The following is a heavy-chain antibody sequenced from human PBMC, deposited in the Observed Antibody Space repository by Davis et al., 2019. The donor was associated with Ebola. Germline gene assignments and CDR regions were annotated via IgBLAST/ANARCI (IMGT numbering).Heavy chain of an antibody. V-gene: IGHV1-69*13. J-gene: IGHJ4*02. Sequence: SVLVFCKTSGGSFSSHSISWVRQAPREGLEWMGGIIPIFDTPHYAQKFQGRITITADASTSTAYMELSSLGSEDTATYFCARDFDGGNYYFDNWGPGTPVTVSS. CDR3: ARDFDGGNYYFDN. CDR2: IIPIFDTP. CDR1: GGSFSSHS. D-gene: IGHD3-9*01.